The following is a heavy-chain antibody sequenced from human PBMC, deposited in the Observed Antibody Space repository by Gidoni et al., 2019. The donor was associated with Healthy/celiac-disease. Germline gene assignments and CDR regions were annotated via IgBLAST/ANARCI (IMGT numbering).Heavy chain of an antibody. Sequence: QVQLVQSGAEVKKPGASVKVSCKVAGSTLTELSMHWVLQAPGKGLEWMGGFDPEDGETIYAQKFQGRFTMTEDTSTDTAYMERSSLGSEDTALYYCATLPVDYDSSGWAAFDICGQGTMVTVSS. CDR2: FDPEDGET. D-gene: IGHD3-22*01. CDR1: GSTLTELS. CDR3: ATLPVDYDSSGWAAFDI. V-gene: IGHV1-24*01. J-gene: IGHJ3*02.